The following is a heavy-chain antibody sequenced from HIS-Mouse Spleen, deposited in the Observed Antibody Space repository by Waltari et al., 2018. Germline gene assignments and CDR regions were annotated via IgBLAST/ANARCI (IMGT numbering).Heavy chain of an antibody. D-gene: IGHD4-17*01. V-gene: IGHV4-34*01. CDR2: INHSGST. J-gene: IGHJ4*02. Sequence: QVQLQQWGAGLLKPSETLSLTCAVYGGSFSGYYWSWIRQPPGKGLEGIGEINHSGSTNYNPSLKSRVTISVDTSKNQFSLKLSSVTAADTAVYYCARGSGTTVTHFDYWGQGTLVTVSS. CDR1: GGSFSGYY. CDR3: ARGSGTTVTHFDY.